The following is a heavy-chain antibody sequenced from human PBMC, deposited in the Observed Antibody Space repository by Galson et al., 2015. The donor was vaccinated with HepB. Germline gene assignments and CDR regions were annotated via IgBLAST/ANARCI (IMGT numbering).Heavy chain of an antibody. J-gene: IGHJ3*02. CDR3: ARGTGFEYYYDSSGYPAAFDI. Sequence: SVKVSCKASGGTFSSYAISWVRQAPGQGLEWMGGIIPIFGTANYAQKFQGRVTITADESTSTAYMELSSLRSEDTAVYYCARGTGFEYYYDSSGYPAAFDIWGQGTMVTVSS. D-gene: IGHD3-22*01. CDR1: GGTFSSYA. CDR2: IIPIFGTA. V-gene: IGHV1-69*13.